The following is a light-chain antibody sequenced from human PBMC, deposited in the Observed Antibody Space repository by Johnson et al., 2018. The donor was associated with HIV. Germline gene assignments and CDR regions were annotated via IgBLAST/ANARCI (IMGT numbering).Light chain of an antibody. CDR2: DNN. CDR1: SSNIGNNY. Sequence: QSVLTQPPSVSAAPGQKVTISCSGSSSNIGNNYVSWYQQVPGTAPKLLIYDNNKRPSGIPDRFSGSKSDTSATLAITGLQTGDEADYYCGTWDSSVSAYVFGTGTKVTV. CDR3: GTWDSSVSAYV. V-gene: IGLV1-51*01. J-gene: IGLJ1*01.